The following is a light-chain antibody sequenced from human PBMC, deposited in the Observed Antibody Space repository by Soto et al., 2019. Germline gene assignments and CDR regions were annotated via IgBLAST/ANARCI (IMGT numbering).Light chain of an antibody. Sequence: QSALTQPASVSGSPGQSITISCTGTSSDVGGYNYVSWYQQHPCKAPKLMIYDVSNRPSGVSNRFSGSKSGNTASLTISGLPAEDEADYYCSSYTSSSSVVCCGGTKLTVL. CDR3: SSYTSSSSVV. V-gene: IGLV2-14*01. CDR2: DVS. J-gene: IGLJ2*01. CDR1: SSDVGGYNY.